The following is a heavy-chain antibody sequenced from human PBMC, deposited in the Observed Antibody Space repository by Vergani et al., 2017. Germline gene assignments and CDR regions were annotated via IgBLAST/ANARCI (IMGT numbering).Heavy chain of an antibody. D-gene: IGHD1-26*01. V-gene: IGHV3-23*01. Sequence: EVQLLESGGSLKQPGGSVRLSCAASGFTFSTYAMHWVRQAPGKVLEWVSALTGGGGSTYYADSFKGRFIISRDKSRDTLYLQMNSLRPEDTATYYCVKDAGSYENFFDSWCQGTLVTVSS. J-gene: IGHJ4*02. CDR2: LTGGGGST. CDR1: GFTFSTYA. CDR3: VKDAGSYENFFDS.